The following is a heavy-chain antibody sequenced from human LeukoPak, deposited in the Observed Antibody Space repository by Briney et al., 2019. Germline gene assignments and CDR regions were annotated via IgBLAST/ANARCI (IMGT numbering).Heavy chain of an antibody. Sequence: SETLSLTCTVSGGSISSSSYYWGWIRQPPGKGLEWIGSIYYSGSTYYNPSLKSRVTISVDTSKNQFSLKLSAVTAADTAVYYCAREDTMVRGALDYWGQGTLVTVSS. CDR1: GGSISSSSYY. V-gene: IGHV4-39*07. CDR3: AREDTMVRGALDY. D-gene: IGHD3-10*01. J-gene: IGHJ4*02. CDR2: IYYSGST.